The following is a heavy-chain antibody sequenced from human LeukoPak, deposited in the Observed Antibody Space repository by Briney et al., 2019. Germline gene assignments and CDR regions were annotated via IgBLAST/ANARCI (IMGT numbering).Heavy chain of an antibody. CDR1: GGSVSRGGYY. CDR3: ATADWESFYFDS. D-gene: IGHD1-26*01. V-gene: IGHV4-31*03. Sequence: PSETLSLTCTVSGGSVSRGGYYWTWTRQHPGKGLEWIGFTSYSEGTYYNPSLMSRITISVDISQNQFSLKMRDVTAADTAVYFCATADWESFYFDSWGQGALVAVSS. CDR2: TSYSEGT. J-gene: IGHJ4*02.